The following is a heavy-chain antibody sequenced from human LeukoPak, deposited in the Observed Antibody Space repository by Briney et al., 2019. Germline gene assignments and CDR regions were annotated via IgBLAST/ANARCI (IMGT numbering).Heavy chain of an antibody. J-gene: IGHJ4*02. V-gene: IGHV3-21*01. CDR2: ISSSSSYI. CDR3: ARAPYDILTGFSGFFDY. CDR1: GFTFSSYT. Sequence: NTGGSLRLSCAASGFTFSSYTMNWVRQAPGKGLEWVSSISSSSSYIYFADSVKGRFTISRDNSKNSLYLQMNSLRAEDTAVYYCARAPYDILTGFSGFFDYWGQGTLVTVSS. D-gene: IGHD3-9*01.